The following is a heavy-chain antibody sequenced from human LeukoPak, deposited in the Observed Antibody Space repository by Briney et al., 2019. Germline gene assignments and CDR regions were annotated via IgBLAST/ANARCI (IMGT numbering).Heavy chain of an antibody. Sequence: PSETLSLTCAVSGYSISSGYYWGWIRQPPGKGLEWIGSIYHSGSTYYNPSLKSRVTISVDTSKNQFSLKLSSVTAADTAVYHCARRRDGYFDYWGQGTLFTVSS. CDR2: IYHSGST. CDR1: GYSISSGYY. V-gene: IGHV4-38-2*01. D-gene: IGHD5-24*01. J-gene: IGHJ4*02. CDR3: ARRRDGYFDY.